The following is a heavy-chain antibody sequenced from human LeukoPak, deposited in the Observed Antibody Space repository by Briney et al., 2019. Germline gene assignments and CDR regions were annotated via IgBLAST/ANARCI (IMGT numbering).Heavy chain of an antibody. Sequence: GESLKISCKGSGYXFTTYWIGWVRQMPGKGLECMGIIYPGDSDTRYSPSFQGQVTISADKSINTAYLQWSSLKASDTAMYYCARLGTYWSNYYFEYWGQGTLVTVSS. V-gene: IGHV5-51*01. CDR3: ARLGTYWSNYYFEY. J-gene: IGHJ4*02. CDR1: GYXFTTYW. CDR2: IYPGDSDT. D-gene: IGHD3-10*01.